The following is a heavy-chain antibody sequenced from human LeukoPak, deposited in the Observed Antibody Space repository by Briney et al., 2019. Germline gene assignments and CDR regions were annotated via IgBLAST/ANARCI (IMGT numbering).Heavy chain of an antibody. CDR3: AKDRSSGNYEFDY. Sequence: GGSLRLSCAASGFTFSSYAMTWVRQAPGKGPECVSIISDRGSGTYYADSVKGRFTISRDNPKNTLYLQLNSLRVEDTAVYYCAKDRSSGNYEFDYWGQGTLVTVSS. J-gene: IGHJ4*02. CDR1: GFTFSSYA. CDR2: ISDRGSGT. D-gene: IGHD1-26*01. V-gene: IGHV3-23*01.